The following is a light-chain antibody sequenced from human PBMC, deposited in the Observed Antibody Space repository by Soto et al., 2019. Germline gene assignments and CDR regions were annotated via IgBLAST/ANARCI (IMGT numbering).Light chain of an antibody. CDR3: QQYNNWRT. V-gene: IGKV3-15*01. CDR2: GAS. CDR1: QSVSNN. Sequence: EVVMTQSPATLSVSPGERATHSCRASQSVSNNLAWYQQKPGQAPRLLIYGASTRATGIPARFSGSGSGTEFTLTISSLQSEDFAVYYCQQYNNWRTFGQGTKVEIK. J-gene: IGKJ1*01.